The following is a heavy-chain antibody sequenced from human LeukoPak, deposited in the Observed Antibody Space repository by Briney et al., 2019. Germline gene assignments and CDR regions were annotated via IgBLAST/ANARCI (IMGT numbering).Heavy chain of an antibody. CDR1: GYTFTTYD. CDR2: ISAYNGNT. Sequence: ASVKVSCKASGYTFTTYDINWVRQAPGQGLEWMGWISAYNGNTNYAQKLQGRVTMTTDTSTSTAYMELRSLRSDDTAVYYCARDLWQHNWFDPWGQGTLVTVSS. D-gene: IGHD2-21*01. J-gene: IGHJ5*02. V-gene: IGHV1-18*01. CDR3: ARDLWQHNWFDP.